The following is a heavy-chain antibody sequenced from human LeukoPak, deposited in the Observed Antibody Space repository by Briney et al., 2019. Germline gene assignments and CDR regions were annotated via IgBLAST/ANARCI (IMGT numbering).Heavy chain of an antibody. CDR2: ISGRGGST. CDR1: GFTFSSYA. V-gene: IGHV3-23*01. Sequence: PGGSLRLSCAASGFTFSSYAMSWVRQAPGKGLEWVSAISGRGGSTYYADSVKGRFTISRDNSKNTLYLQMNSLRAEDTAVYYCAKLGTMIVVDSILWYWGQGTLVTVSS. J-gene: IGHJ4*02. CDR3: AKLGTMIVVDSILWY. D-gene: IGHD3-22*01.